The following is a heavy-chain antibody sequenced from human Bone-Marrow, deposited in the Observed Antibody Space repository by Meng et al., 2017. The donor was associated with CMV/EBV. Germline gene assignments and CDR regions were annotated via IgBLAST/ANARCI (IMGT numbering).Heavy chain of an antibody. CDR2: IKSKTDGGTT. Sequence: GESLKISCAASGFTFSNAWMSWVRQAPGKGLEWVGRIKSKTDGGTTDYAAPVKVRFTISRDDSKNTLYLQMNSLKTEDTAVYYCTTEYAARPGRGNWFDPWGQGTLVTVYS. CDR3: TTEYAARPGRGNWFDP. V-gene: IGHV3-15*01. J-gene: IGHJ5*02. D-gene: IGHD6-6*01. CDR1: GFTFSNAW.